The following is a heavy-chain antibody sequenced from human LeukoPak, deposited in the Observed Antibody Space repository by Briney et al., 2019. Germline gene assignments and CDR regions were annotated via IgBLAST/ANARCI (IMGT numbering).Heavy chain of an antibody. CDR1: GGSFSGYY. Sequence: PSETLSLTCAVYGGSFSGYYWSWIRQPPGKGLEWIWEINNSGSTNYNPSLKSRATISADTSKNQYSLKLRSVTAADTAVYYCAGGLQVLLYYYMDVWVKGDTVTVSS. D-gene: IGHD2-15*01. J-gene: IGHJ6*03. CDR2: INNSGST. CDR3: AGGLQVLLYYYMDV. V-gene: IGHV4-34*01.